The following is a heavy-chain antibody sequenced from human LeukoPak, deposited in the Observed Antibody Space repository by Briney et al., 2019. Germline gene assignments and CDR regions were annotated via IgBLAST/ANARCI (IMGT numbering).Heavy chain of an antibody. CDR2: IYYSGST. Sequence: SQTLSLTCTVSGGSISSGGYYWSWIRQHPGKGLEWIGYIYYSGSTYYNPSLKSRVTISVDTSKNQFSLKLSSVTAADTAVYYCARGSWYYYGSGSYYNVFYYYYGMDVWGQGTTVTVSS. CDR3: ARGSWYYYGSGSYYNVFYYYYGMDV. V-gene: IGHV4-31*03. J-gene: IGHJ6*02. CDR1: GGSISSGGYY. D-gene: IGHD3-10*01.